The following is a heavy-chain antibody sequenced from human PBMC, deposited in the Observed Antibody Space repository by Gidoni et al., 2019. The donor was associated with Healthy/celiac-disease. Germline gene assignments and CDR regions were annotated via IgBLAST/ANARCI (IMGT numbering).Heavy chain of an antibody. J-gene: IGHJ6*02. CDR1: GGSISSSSYY. CDR3: ARHAAAGTSYGMDV. D-gene: IGHD6-13*01. Sequence: QLQLQESGPGLVKPSETLSLTCTVSGGSISSSSYYWGWIRQPPGKGLEWIGSIYYSGSTYYNPSLKSRVTISVDTSKNQFSLKLSSVTAADTAVYYCARHAAAGTSYGMDVWGQGTTVTVSS. CDR2: IYYSGST. V-gene: IGHV4-39*01.